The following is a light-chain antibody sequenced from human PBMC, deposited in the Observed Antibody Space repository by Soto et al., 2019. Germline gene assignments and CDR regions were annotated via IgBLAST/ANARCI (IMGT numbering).Light chain of an antibody. Sequence: EIMMTQSPATLSVSPGERATLFCGASQSVSSNLAWYQHKPGQAPRLLIYGASTRATGIPARFSGSGSGTEFTLTISSLQSEDFAIYYCQQHNNRPVTFGQGTQLEIK. CDR1: QSVSSN. V-gene: IGKV3-15*01. J-gene: IGKJ5*01. CDR3: QQHNNRPVT. CDR2: GAS.